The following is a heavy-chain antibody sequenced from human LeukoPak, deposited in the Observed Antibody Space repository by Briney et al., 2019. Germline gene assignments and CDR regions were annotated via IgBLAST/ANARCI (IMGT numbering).Heavy chain of an antibody. Sequence: GRSLRLSCAASGFNLSGFALHWVRQAPGKGLEWVSVLSYDGAFEFYGDSVQGRFTISRDNSKNTQYLQMNSLKPEDTAIYYCARDAYVKGGRYYYYMDVWGKGTTVTVSS. CDR1: GFNLSGFA. CDR3: ARDAYVKGGRYYYYMDV. V-gene: IGHV3-30*01. CDR2: LSYDGAFE. J-gene: IGHJ6*03. D-gene: IGHD3-16*01.